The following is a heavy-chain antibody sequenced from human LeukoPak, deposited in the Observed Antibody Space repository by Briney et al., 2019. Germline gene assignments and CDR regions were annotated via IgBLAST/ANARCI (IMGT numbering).Heavy chain of an antibody. V-gene: IGHV3-23*01. CDR1: GFTFSDYA. CDR3: AKGYSYGYGYYMDV. D-gene: IGHD5-18*01. J-gene: IGHJ6*03. CDR2: ISGSGGST. Sequence: PGGSLRLSCVASGFTFSDYAMSWVRQAPGKGLEWVSAISGSGGSTYYADSVKGRFTISRDNSKNTLYLQMNSLRAEDTAVYYCAKGYSYGYGYYMDVWGKGTTVTVSS.